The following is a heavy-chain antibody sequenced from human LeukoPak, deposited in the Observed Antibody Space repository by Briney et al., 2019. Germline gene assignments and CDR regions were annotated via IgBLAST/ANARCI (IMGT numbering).Heavy chain of an antibody. CDR1: GGSFSGYY. J-gene: IGHJ5*02. Sequence: PSETLSLTCAVYGGSFSGYYWSWIRQPPGKGLEWIGEINHSGSTNYNPSLKSRVTISVDTSKNQFSLKLSSVTAADTAVYYRARGVFRFDPWGQGTLVTVSS. CDR3: ARGVFRFDP. V-gene: IGHV4-34*01. D-gene: IGHD3-10*02. CDR2: INHSGST.